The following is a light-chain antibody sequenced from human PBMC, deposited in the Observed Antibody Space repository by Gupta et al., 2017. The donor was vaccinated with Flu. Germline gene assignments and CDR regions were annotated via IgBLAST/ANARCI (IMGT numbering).Light chain of an antibody. V-gene: IGLV1-44*01. Sequence: QSVLTQPPSASGTPGQRVTISCSGSSSNIGSNTVNWYQQLPGTAPKLLIDSNNRRPSGVPDRFSCYKSGTYASPDISGLQSEEEADEYCEESDDRLNGVVFGGGTKLTVL. CDR2: SNN. CDR1: SSNIGSNT. CDR3: EESDDRLNGVV. J-gene: IGLJ3*02.